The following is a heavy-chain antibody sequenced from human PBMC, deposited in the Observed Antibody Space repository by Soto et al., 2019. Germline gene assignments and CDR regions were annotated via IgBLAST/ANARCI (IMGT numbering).Heavy chain of an antibody. Sequence: QVQLVQSGAEVKKPGSSVKVSCKASGGTFSSYTISWVRQAPGQGLEWMGRIIPILGIANYAQKFQGRVTITADKSTCTAYMELSSLRSEDTAVYYCARDRGDIVVVVAALDYWGQGTLVTVSS. J-gene: IGHJ4*02. V-gene: IGHV1-69*08. CDR2: IIPILGIA. CDR3: ARDRGDIVVVVAALDY. D-gene: IGHD2-15*01. CDR1: GGTFSSYT.